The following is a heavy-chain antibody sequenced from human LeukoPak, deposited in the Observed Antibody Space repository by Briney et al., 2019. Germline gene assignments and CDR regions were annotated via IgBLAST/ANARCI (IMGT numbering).Heavy chain of an antibody. CDR2: IKQDGSEK. CDR1: GFTFSSYG. J-gene: IGHJ5*02. V-gene: IGHV3-7*01. D-gene: IGHD3-22*01. CDR3: ARALNRYYYDSSGYYYAFDP. Sequence: PGGSLRLSCAASGFTFSSYGMHWVRQAPGKGLEWVANIKQDGSEKYYVDSVKGRFTISRDNAKNSLYLQMNSLRAEDTAVYYCARALNRYYYDSSGYYYAFDPWGQGTLVTVSS.